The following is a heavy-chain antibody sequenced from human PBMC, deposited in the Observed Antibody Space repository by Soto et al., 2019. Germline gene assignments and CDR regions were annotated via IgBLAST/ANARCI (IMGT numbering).Heavy chain of an antibody. J-gene: IGHJ4*02. D-gene: IGHD3-10*01. CDR1: VTSIRGYY. V-gene: IGHV4-59*01. CDR2: IYYTGTT. Sequence: QVQLQESGPALIKTSETLSVTCSVSVTSIRGYYWTWIRQPPGKGLEWIGYIYYTGTTKYNPSLKSRVTISVDTSKNQFSLRLNAVTAADTAVYYCAREVSSFGSNHFDSWGQGALVTVSS. CDR3: AREVSSFGSNHFDS.